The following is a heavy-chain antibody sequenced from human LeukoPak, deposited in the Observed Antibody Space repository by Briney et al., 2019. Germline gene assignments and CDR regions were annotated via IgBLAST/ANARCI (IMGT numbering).Heavy chain of an antibody. J-gene: IGHJ4*02. CDR3: ARELSSGWRGVVDY. CDR1: GYTFTSYD. Sequence: ASVKVSCKASGYTFTSYDINWVRQAPGQGLEWMGWINPNSGGTNYAQKFQGWVTMTRDTSISTAYMELSRLRSDDTAVYYCARELSSGWRGVVDYWGQGTLVTVSS. V-gene: IGHV1-2*04. D-gene: IGHD6-19*01. CDR2: INPNSGGT.